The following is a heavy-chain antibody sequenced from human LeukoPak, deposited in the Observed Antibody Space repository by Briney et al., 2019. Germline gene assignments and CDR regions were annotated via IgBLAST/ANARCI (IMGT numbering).Heavy chain of an antibody. D-gene: IGHD2-2*02. CDR3: ARGDIVVVPAAIVHYYYYMGV. Sequence: SVKVSCKASGGTFNNYAISWVRQAPGQGLEWMGGIIPFFGTANYAQKFQGRVTITTDESTSTACMELSSLRSEDTAVYYCARGDIVVVPAAIVHYYYYMGVWGKGTTVTVSS. J-gene: IGHJ6*03. V-gene: IGHV1-69*05. CDR1: GGTFNNYA. CDR2: IIPFFGTA.